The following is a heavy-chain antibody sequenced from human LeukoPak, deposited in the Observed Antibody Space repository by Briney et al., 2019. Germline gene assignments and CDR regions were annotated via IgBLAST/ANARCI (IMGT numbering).Heavy chain of an antibody. CDR3: ARDQVLDYYYYYMDV. V-gene: IGHV4-34*01. J-gene: IGHJ6*03. CDR2: INHSGST. CDR1: GGSFSGYY. Sequence: SETLSLTCAVYGGSFSGYYWSWIRQPPGKGLEWIGEINHSGSTNYNPSLKSRVTISVDTSKNQFSLKLSSVTAADTAVYYCARDQVLDYYYYYMDVWGKGTTVTVSS.